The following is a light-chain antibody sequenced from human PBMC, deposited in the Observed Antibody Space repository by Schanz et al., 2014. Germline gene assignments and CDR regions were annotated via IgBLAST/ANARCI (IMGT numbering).Light chain of an antibody. V-gene: IGKV3-20*01. CDR2: GAS. CDR3: QHYGSSRT. Sequence: EIVMTQSPATLSVSPGERATLSCRAGQSVSSNLAWYQQKPGQAPRLLIYGASSRATGIPDRFSGSGSGTDFTLTISRLEPEDFAVYYCQHYGSSRTFGQGTKVEIK. J-gene: IGKJ1*01. CDR1: QSVSSN.